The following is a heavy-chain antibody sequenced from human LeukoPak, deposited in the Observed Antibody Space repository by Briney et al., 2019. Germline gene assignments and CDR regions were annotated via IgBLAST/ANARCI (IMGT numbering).Heavy chain of an antibody. V-gene: IGHV3-30*18. Sequence: PGRSLRLSCAASGFTFSSYGMHWVRQAPGKGLEWVAVISYDGSNKYYADSVKGRFTISRDNSKNTLYLQMNSLRAEDTAVYYCAKDQNYDILTGYYGYWSQGTLVTVSS. J-gene: IGHJ4*02. D-gene: IGHD3-9*01. CDR3: AKDQNYDILTGYYGY. CDR2: ISYDGSNK. CDR1: GFTFSSYG.